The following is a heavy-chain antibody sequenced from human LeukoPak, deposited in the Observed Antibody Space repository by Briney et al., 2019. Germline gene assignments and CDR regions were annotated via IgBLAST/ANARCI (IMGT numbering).Heavy chain of an antibody. V-gene: IGHV3-30*18. CDR3: AKDRSTSWSLDY. D-gene: IGHD2-2*01. Sequence: GRSLRLSCAASGFTFSSSGMHWVRQAPGKGLEWVAVISNDGNNKYYADSVKGRFTISRDNPKNTQYLQMNSLGAEDTAVYHCAKDRSTSWSLDYWGQGTLVTVSS. J-gene: IGHJ4*02. CDR1: GFTFSSSG. CDR2: ISNDGNNK.